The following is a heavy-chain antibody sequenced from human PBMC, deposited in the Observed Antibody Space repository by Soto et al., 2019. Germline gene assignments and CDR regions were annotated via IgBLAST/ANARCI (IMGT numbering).Heavy chain of an antibody. CDR1: GASISSYY. CDR3: ARLRPMTGTTDWFDP. J-gene: IGHJ5*02. D-gene: IGHD1-20*01. Sequence: QVQLQESGPGLVKPWETLSLTCTVSGASISSYYWTWIRQPPGKGLEWIGYISNSGSTYYNPSLKSRVNIRVDTSKTPFSLILTSVTAADTAVYYCARLRPMTGTTDWFDPWGQGTLVTVSS. V-gene: IGHV4-59*08. CDR2: ISNSGST.